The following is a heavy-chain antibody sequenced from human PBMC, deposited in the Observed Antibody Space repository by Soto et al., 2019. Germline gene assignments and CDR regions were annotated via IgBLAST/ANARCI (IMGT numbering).Heavy chain of an antibody. CDR3: ARSPRSSPYFDY. D-gene: IGHD6-13*01. V-gene: IGHV5-51*01. CDR1: GYTFSTFW. Sequence: GASLKTSCQFSGYTFSTFWIGWVRQLPGKCLEWMGTIYPGDHETRYSPSCHGKVTISADRSINTAYLQWNSLEASDTAFYFCARSPRSSPYFDYWGQGALVTVSS. CDR2: IYPGDHET. J-gene: IGHJ4*02.